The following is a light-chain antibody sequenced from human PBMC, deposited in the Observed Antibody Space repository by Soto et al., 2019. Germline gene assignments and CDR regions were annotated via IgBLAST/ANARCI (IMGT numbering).Light chain of an antibody. J-gene: IGKJ2*01. CDR3: QQLNRYPYT. V-gene: IGKV1-5*01. Sequence: DIQMTQSPSTLSASVGDRVTITCRASQSVRSWLAWYQQKPGRAPKFLIYDASSLESGVPSRFSGSGSGTEFTLTISNLQPDDFATYYCQQLNRYPYTFGQGTKVEIK. CDR1: QSVRSW. CDR2: DAS.